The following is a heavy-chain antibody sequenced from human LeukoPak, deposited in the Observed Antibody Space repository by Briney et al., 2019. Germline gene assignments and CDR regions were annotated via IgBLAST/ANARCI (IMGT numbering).Heavy chain of an antibody. V-gene: IGHV3-30-3*01. Sequence: PGGSLRLSCAASGFTFSSYAVSWVRQAPGKGLEWVAVISYDGSNKYYADSVKGRFTISRDNSKNTLYLQMNSLRGEDTAVYYCARGNYYYYGMDVWGQGTTVTVSS. CDR3: ARGNYYYYGMDV. CDR1: GFTFSSYA. J-gene: IGHJ6*02. CDR2: ISYDGSNK.